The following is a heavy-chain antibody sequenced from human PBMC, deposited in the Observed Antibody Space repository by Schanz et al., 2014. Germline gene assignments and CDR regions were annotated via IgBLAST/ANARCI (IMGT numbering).Heavy chain of an antibody. V-gene: IGHV3-23*04. J-gene: IGHJ4*02. CDR2: INTSGGSR. Sequence: EVQLVESGGGLVQPGGSLRLSCAASGFSFSTHAMSWVRQAPGQGLEWVSGINTSGGSRYYAESVKGRFTISRDNSDNTLFLQMNSLRAEDTAVYYCAKVREWWPYYFDYWGQGTLVTVSS. CDR1: GFSFSTHA. D-gene: IGHD2-15*01. CDR3: AKVREWWPYYFDY.